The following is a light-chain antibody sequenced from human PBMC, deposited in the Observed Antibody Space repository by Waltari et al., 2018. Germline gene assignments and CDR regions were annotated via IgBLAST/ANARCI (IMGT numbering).Light chain of an antibody. V-gene: IGKV3-20*01. Sequence: EIVLTQSPGTLSLSPGERATLSCRASQSVSKYLAWYQQRPGQAPRLLIYDASLRATGIPDRFSGSGSGTDFSLPISRLEPEDFAVYYCQKYVNLPATFGQGTKVEIK. CDR1: QSVSKY. CDR3: QKYVNLPAT. CDR2: DAS. J-gene: IGKJ1*01.